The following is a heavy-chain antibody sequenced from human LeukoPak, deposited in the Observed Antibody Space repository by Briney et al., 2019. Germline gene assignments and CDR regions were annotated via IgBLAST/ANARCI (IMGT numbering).Heavy chain of an antibody. J-gene: IGHJ4*02. CDR3: AKDLMVRGLGHYFDY. CDR1: GFTFSSYA. Sequence: GQSMRLSCAASGFTFSSYAMFCVRQAPGRGLEPVALLWYDGSNKYYAASVQGRFTVSRDNSKNTLYLQMNNLRAGDTAIYYCAKDLMVRGLGHYFDYWGQGTVVTV. D-gene: IGHD3-10*01. V-gene: IGHV3-33*06. CDR2: LWYDGSNK.